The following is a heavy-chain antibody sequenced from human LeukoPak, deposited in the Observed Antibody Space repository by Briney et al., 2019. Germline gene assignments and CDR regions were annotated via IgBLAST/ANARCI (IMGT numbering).Heavy chain of an antibody. J-gene: IGHJ3*02. CDR1: GYTFTNFD. CDR2: MNPVSGKA. D-gene: IGHD4-23*01. V-gene: IGHV1-8*01. CDR3: ARSLVLLGTRRGAFDI. Sequence: ASVKVSCKASGYTFTNFDINWVRQAPGQGLEWMGWMNPVSGKAGSAQKFQGRVTLTRDTSISTAYMEVSSLRFDDTAVYYCARSLVLLGTRRGAFDIWGQGTMVTVSS.